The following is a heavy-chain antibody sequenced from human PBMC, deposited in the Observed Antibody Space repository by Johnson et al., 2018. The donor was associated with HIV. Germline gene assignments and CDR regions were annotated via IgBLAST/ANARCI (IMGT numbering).Heavy chain of an antibody. CDR2: ISYDGSDT. CDR3: ARNYYDSSDAFDI. V-gene: IGHV3-30*03. Sequence: QVQLVESGGGLVKPGGSLRLSCVASGFKFRNYGLHLVRQAPGKGLEWVAFISYDGSDTYYADSVKGRFTISRDNAKNTLYLQMNSLRAEDTAMYYCARNYYDSSDAFDIWGQGTMVTVSS. D-gene: IGHD3-22*01. J-gene: IGHJ3*02. CDR1: GFKFRNYG.